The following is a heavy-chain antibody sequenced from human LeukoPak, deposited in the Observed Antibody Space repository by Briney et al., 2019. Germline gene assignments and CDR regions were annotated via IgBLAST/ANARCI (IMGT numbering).Heavy chain of an antibody. CDR3: ALRGLSGSYSFDY. V-gene: IGHV5-51*01. CDR1: GYSFSNSW. D-gene: IGHD1-26*01. J-gene: IGHJ4*02. CDR2: IYPGDSDT. Sequence: GESLKISCKGSGYSFSNSWIGWVRQMPGKGLEWMGIIYPGDSDTRYSPSFQGQVTISADKSISTAYLQWSSLKASGTAMYYCALRGLSGSYSFDYWGQGTLVTVSS.